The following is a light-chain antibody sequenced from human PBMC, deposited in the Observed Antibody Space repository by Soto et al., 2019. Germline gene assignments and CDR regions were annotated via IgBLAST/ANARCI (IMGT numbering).Light chain of an antibody. CDR3: QHYNSYSEA. Sequence: IQLTQSPSSMSASVGDRVTISCRASQGIGFYLAWYQQKPGNAPKLLIHAASTLQSGVPSRFSGSGSGTNFTLTISSLQPEDFATYYCQHYNSYSEAFGQGTKV. CDR2: AAS. CDR1: QGIGFY. J-gene: IGKJ1*01. V-gene: IGKV1-9*01.